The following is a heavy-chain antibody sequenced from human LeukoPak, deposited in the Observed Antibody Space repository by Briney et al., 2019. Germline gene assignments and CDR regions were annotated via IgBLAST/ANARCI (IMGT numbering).Heavy chain of an antibody. J-gene: IGHJ4*02. Sequence: SETLSLTCAVYGGSFSGYYWSWIRQPPGKGLEWIGEINHSGSTNYNPSLKSRVTISVDTSKNQFSLKLNSVTAADTAVYYCARDRLRWPKIDYWGQGTLVTVSS. CDR2: INHSGST. CDR3: ARDRLRWPKIDY. D-gene: IGHD4-23*01. V-gene: IGHV4-34*01. CDR1: GGSFSGYY.